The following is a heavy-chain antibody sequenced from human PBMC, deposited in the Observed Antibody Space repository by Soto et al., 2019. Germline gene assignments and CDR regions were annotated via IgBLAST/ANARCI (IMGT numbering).Heavy chain of an antibody. CDR3: AKGTNYYDSPKRSEYFQH. Sequence: GGSLRLSCAASGFTFSSYAMSWVRQAPGKGLEWVSAISGSGGSTYYADSVKGRFTISRDNSKNTLYLQMNSLRAEDTAVYYCAKGTNYYDSPKRSEYFQHWGQGTLVTVSS. D-gene: IGHD3-22*01. V-gene: IGHV3-23*01. CDR2: ISGSGGST. CDR1: GFTFSSYA. J-gene: IGHJ1*01.